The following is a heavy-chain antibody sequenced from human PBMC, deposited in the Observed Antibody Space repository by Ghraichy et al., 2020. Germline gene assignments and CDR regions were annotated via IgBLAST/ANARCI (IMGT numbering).Heavy chain of an antibody. CDR3: VRGRGGSGSYYDN. CDR2: KYFSGST. D-gene: IGHD3-10*01. V-gene: IGHV4-59*01. J-gene: IGHJ4*02. Sequence: SETLSPTCIVSGGSISGYYWTWIRQPPGKGLEWIAYKYFSGSTNYNPSLKSRITISVDTSKNQFSLKLTSVTTADTAVYYCVRGRGGSGSYYDNWGQGSLVIVSS. CDR1: GGSISGYY.